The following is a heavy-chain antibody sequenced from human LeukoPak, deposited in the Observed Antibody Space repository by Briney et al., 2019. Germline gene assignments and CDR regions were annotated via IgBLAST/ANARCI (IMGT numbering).Heavy chain of an antibody. V-gene: IGHV3-21*01. CDR2: ITSSSNYI. CDR3: ARDKVYYYDSSGYSYYWYFDL. CDR1: GFTFSIYS. Sequence: GGSLRLSCAASGFTFSIYSMNWVRQAPGKGLEWLSSITSSSNYICYADSVKGRFTISRDNSKNTLYLQMNSLRAEDTAVYYCARDKVYYYDSSGYSYYWYFDLWGRGTLVTVSS. D-gene: IGHD3-22*01. J-gene: IGHJ2*01.